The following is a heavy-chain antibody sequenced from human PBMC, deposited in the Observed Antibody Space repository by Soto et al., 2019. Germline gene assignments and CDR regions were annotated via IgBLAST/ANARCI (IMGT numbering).Heavy chain of an antibody. Sequence: ESGGGVVQPGRSLRLSCAASGFTFSSYGMHWVRQAPGKGLEWVAVIWYDGSNKYYADSVKGRFTISRDNSKNTLYLQMNSLRAEDTAVYYCARSGSYLVLDYWGQGTLVTVSS. CDR1: GFTFSSYG. J-gene: IGHJ4*02. V-gene: IGHV3-33*01. CDR3: ARSGSYLVLDY. D-gene: IGHD1-26*01. CDR2: IWYDGSNK.